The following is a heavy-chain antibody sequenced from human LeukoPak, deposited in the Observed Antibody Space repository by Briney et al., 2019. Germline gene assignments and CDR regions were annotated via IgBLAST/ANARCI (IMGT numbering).Heavy chain of an antibody. J-gene: IGHJ4*02. CDR1: GFTSTSSA. CDR3: AADGPVAGTPFDY. CDR2: IVVGSGNT. D-gene: IGHD6-19*01. V-gene: IGHV1-58*02. Sequence: GTSVKVSCKASGFTSTSSAMQWVRQARGQRLEWIGWIVVGSGNTNYAQKFQERVTITRDMSTSTAYMELSSLRSEDTAVYYCAADGPVAGTPFDYWGQGTLVTVSS.